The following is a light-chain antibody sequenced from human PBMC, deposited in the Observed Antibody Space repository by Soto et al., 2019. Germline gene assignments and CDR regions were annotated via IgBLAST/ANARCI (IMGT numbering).Light chain of an antibody. CDR1: QDINNY. Sequence: DIQMTQSPSSLSASVGDRVTITCQASQDINNYLNWNRHKPGKAPELLIYDASNLETGVPSRFSGGGSGTDFTFTISSLQPEDIATYYCQQYGNLLWTFGQGTKVEIK. J-gene: IGKJ1*01. CDR3: QQYGNLLWT. CDR2: DAS. V-gene: IGKV1-33*01.